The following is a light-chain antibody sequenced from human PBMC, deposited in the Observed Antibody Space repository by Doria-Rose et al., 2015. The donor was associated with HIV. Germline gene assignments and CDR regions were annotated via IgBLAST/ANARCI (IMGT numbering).Light chain of an antibody. Sequence: DRVPVTCRASQGISSYLAWYQQKPGKAPNLLIYAASTLQSGVPSRFGGSGSGTDFTLTISCLQSEDFATYYCQQYYSYPRAFGQGTRLEIK. CDR2: AAS. CDR1: QGISSY. J-gene: IGKJ5*01. V-gene: IGKV1-8*01. CDR3: QQYYSYPRA.